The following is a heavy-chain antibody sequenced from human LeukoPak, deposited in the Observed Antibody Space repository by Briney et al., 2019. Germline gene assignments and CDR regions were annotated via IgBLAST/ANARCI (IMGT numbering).Heavy chain of an antibody. Sequence: GGSLRLSCAVSGFSLSNYAMSWVRQSPGKGLEWVSLIIASSGSTVYADSVKGRFTISRDNSKNTLYLQMNSLRAEDTAVYYCAKGAYDYVEIGYFDHWGQGTLVTVSS. CDR2: IIASSGST. V-gene: IGHV3-23*01. CDR1: GFSLSNYA. J-gene: IGHJ4*02. D-gene: IGHD5-12*01. CDR3: AKGAYDYVEIGYFDH.